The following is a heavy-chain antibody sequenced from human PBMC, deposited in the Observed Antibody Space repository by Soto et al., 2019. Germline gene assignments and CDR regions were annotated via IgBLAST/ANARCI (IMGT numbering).Heavy chain of an antibody. CDR1: GGSISSSSYY. D-gene: IGHD3-3*01. Sequence: ASETLSLTCTVSGGSISSSSYYWGWIRQPPGKGLEWIGSIYYSGSTYYNPSLKSRVTISVDTSKNQFSLKLSSVTAADTAVYYCARQAYYDFWSGYYVPNWFDPWAREPWSPSPQ. J-gene: IGHJ5*02. CDR2: IYYSGST. V-gene: IGHV4-39*01. CDR3: ARQAYYDFWSGYYVPNWFDP.